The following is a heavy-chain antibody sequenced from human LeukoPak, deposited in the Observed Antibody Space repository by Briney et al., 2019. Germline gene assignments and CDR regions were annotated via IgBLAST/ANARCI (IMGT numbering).Heavy chain of an antibody. CDR3: ARVNSPFGSGWYFDF. Sequence: PGGSLRLSCAASGFTVSSNYMNWVRQAPGKGLEWVSVMYSGGSTYYADSVKGRFTISRDNSKNMVYFQMNSLRAEDTAVYYCARVNSPFGSGWYFDFWGQGTLVTVSS. J-gene: IGHJ4*02. V-gene: IGHV3-66*01. CDR1: GFTVSSNY. CDR2: MYSGGST. D-gene: IGHD6-19*01.